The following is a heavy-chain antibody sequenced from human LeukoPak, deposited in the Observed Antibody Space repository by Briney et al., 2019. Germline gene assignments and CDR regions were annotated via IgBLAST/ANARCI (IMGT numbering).Heavy chain of an antibody. D-gene: IGHD3-3*01. V-gene: IGHV4-4*07. Sequence: NASETLSLTCTVSGGSISSYYWSWIRQPAGKGLEWIGRIYTSGSTNYNPSLKSRVTMSVDTSKNQFSLKLSSVTAADTAVYYCARAGSIWSGYYRFDAWGQGTLVTVSS. J-gene: IGHJ5*02. CDR3: ARAGSIWSGYYRFDA. CDR2: IYTSGST. CDR1: GGSISSYY.